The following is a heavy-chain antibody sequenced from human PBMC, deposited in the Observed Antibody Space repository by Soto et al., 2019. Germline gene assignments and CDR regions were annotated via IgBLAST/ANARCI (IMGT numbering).Heavy chain of an antibody. CDR3: ARDLLGWFDP. CDR2: IYCSGST. V-gene: IGHV4-59*01. Sequence: SETLSLTCTVSGSSISSYYWSWIRQPPGKGLEWIGYIYCSGSTNYNPSLKSRVTISVDTSKNQFSLKLSSVTAADTAVYYCARDLLGWFDPWGQGTLVTVS. J-gene: IGHJ5*02. CDR1: GSSISSYY.